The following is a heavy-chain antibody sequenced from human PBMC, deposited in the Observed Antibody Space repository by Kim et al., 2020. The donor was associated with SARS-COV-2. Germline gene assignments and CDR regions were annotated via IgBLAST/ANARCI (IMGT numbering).Heavy chain of an antibody. J-gene: IGHJ6*02. CDR3: ARNQPYYYGSGSYSGGMDV. CDR2: IYPGDSDT. Sequence: GESLKISCKGSGYSFTSYWIGWVRQMPGKGLEWMGIIYPGDSDTRYSPSFQGQVTISADKSISTAYLQWSSLKASDTAMYYCARNQPYYYGSGSYSGGMDVWGQGTTVTVSS. V-gene: IGHV5-51*01. CDR1: GYSFTSYW. D-gene: IGHD3-10*01.